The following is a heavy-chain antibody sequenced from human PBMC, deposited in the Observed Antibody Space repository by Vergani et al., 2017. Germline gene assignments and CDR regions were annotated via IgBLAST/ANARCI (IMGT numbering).Heavy chain of an antibody. CDR3: AKGRLRFLEWLLYDY. V-gene: IGHV3-30*18. D-gene: IGHD3-3*01. CDR2: ISYDGSNK. Sequence: QVQLVESGGGVVQPGRSLRLSCAASGFTFSSYGMHWVRQAPGKGLEWVAVISYDGSNKYYADSVKGRFTISRDNSKNTLYLQMNSLRAEDTAVYYCAKGRLRFLEWLLYDYWGQGTLVTVSS. CDR1: GFTFSSYG. J-gene: IGHJ4*02.